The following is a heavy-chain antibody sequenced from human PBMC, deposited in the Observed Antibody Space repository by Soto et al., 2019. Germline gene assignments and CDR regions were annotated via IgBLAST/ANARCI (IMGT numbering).Heavy chain of an antibody. V-gene: IGHV1-18*01. D-gene: IGHD3-3*01. Sequence: ASVNVSCKSSGYTFTSYCISWVRQAPGQGLECMGWISAYNGNTNYAQKLQGRVTMTTDTSTSTAYMELRSLRSDDTAVYYCARSGDYDFWSGYQYYYYGMDVWGQGTTVTVSS. CDR3: ARSGDYDFWSGYQYYYYGMDV. CDR1: GYTFTSYC. CDR2: ISAYNGNT. J-gene: IGHJ6*02.